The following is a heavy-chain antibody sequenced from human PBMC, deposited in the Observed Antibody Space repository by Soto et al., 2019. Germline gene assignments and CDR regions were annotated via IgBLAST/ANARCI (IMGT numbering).Heavy chain of an antibody. J-gene: IGHJ4*02. CDR1: GFTFSDYY. D-gene: IGHD2-2*01. CDR2: ISSSTSHT. Sequence: QVQLVESGGGLVKPGGSLRLSCAVSGFTFSDYYMTWIRQAPGKGLEWVSYISSSTSHTNYADSVKGRFTISRDNAKNSLFLQMNSLGAEDTAVYYCARGRGAAADYFGFWGQGTLVTVSS. CDR3: ARGRGAAADYFGF. V-gene: IGHV3-11*05.